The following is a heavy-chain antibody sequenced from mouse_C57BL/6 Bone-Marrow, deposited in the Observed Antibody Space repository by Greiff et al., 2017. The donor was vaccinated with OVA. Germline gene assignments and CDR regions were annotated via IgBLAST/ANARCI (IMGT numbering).Heavy chain of an antibody. D-gene: IGHD2-1*01. CDR2: IDPESGGT. CDR3: ARGYDNYYALDY. Sequence: VQLQQSGAELVRPGASVTLSCKASGYTFTDYEMHWVKQTPVHGLEWIGAIDPESGGTAYNQKFKGKAILTPDKSSSTAYMKLSSLTSEDSAVYYGARGYDNYYALDYWGQGTSVTVSA. CDR1: GYTFTDYE. J-gene: IGHJ4*01. V-gene: IGHV1-15*01.